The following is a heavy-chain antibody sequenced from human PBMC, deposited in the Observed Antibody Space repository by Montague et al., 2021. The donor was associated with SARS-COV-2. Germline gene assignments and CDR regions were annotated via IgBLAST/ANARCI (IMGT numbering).Heavy chain of an antibody. D-gene: IGHD4/OR15-4a*01. CDR2: SDHSGIT. CDR1: GGSISSGSY. V-gene: IGHV4-38-2*02. CDR3: ARVISAVAGANFYFDY. J-gene: IGHJ4*02. Sequence: SETLSLTCTVSGGSISSGSYWGWIRQPPGKGLEWIGTSDHSGITXYSPSLKSRVTTSLDTSKNQFSLNLDSVTASDTAMYYCARVISAVAGANFYFDYWGQGTLVTVSS.